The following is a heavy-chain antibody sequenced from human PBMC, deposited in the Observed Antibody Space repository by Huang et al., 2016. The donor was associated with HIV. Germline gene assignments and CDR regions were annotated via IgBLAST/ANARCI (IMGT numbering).Heavy chain of an antibody. CDR1: GYTFTGYY. J-gene: IGHJ6*02. Sequence: QVQLVQSGAEVKKPGASVKVSCKASGYTFTGYYMNWVRQAPGQGLEWRGWSNPHSGGTNYAQRVQGRVTMTRDTSIRTAYMELSRLRSDDTAVYYCAREHSRSHLGYYYYYGMDVWGQGTTVTVSS. D-gene: IGHD6-6*01. V-gene: IGHV1-2*02. CDR3: AREHSRSHLGYYYYYGMDV. CDR2: SNPHSGGT.